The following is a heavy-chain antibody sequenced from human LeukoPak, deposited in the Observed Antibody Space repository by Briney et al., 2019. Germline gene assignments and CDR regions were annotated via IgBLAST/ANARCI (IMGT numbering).Heavy chain of an antibody. D-gene: IGHD3-10*01. V-gene: IGHV1-8*01. J-gene: IGHJ4*02. CDR1: GYTFTSYD. Sequence: APVKVSCKASGYTFTSYDINWVRQATGQGLEWMGWMNPNSGNTGYAQKFQGRVTMTRNTSISTAYMELSSLRSEDTAVYYCARGMDYYGSGSYWKDSYYSDYWGQGTLVTVSS. CDR2: MNPNSGNT. CDR3: ARGMDYYGSGSYWKDSYYSDY.